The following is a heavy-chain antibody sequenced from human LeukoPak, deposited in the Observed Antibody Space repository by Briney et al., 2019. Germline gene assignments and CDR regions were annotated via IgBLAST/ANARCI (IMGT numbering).Heavy chain of an antibody. CDR1: GFTFSSYA. CDR2: ISYDGSNK. Sequence: GGSLRLSCAASGFTFSSYAMHWVRQAPGKGLEWVAVISYDGSNKYYADSVKGRFTISRDNSKNTLYLQMNSLRAEDTAVYYCASPVVNGASDIWGQGTMVTVSS. V-gene: IGHV3-30-3*01. J-gene: IGHJ3*02. D-gene: IGHD3-22*01. CDR3: ASPVVNGASDI.